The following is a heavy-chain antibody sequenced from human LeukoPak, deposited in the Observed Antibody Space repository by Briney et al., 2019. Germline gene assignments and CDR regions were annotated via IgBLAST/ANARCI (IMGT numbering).Heavy chain of an antibody. CDR1: GFTFRTYF. J-gene: IGHJ4*02. Sequence: GGSLRLSCAASGFTFRTYFIHWVRQSPGKGLVWVSRIGSDGSSASSAESVKGRFAISRDNSKNTLYLQMNSLRLEDTAVYYCAKDRLYDSSGLIENWGQGTLVTVSS. D-gene: IGHD3-22*01. CDR2: IGSDGSSA. V-gene: IGHV3-74*01. CDR3: AKDRLYDSSGLIEN.